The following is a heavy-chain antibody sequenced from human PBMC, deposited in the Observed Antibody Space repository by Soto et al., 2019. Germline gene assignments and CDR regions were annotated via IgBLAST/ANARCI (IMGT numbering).Heavy chain of an antibody. V-gene: IGHV1-3*01. CDR2: INAGNGNT. CDR1: GNSFTTYV. D-gene: IGHD3-3*01. CDR3: AREGLYYDFWSGHYDLAV. Sequence: VQLVQSGAEVKKPGASVKVSCKASGNSFTTYVMHWVRQAPGQSLEWMGWINAGNGNTKYSQKFQGRVTITRDTSASTAFMELISLRSEDTAVYYCAREGLYYDFWSGHYDLAVWGQGTTVTVSS. J-gene: IGHJ6*02.